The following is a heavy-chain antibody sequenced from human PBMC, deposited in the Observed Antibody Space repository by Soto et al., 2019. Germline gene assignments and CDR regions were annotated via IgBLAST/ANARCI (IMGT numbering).Heavy chain of an antibody. V-gene: IGHV4-34*01. D-gene: IGHD6-13*01. Sequence: PSETLSLTCAVYGGSFSDYYWTWIRQPPGKGLEWIGEINHSGSTHCNPSLKSRVTISVDTSKNQFSLKLSSVTAADTAVYYCARGSPGIGSSWWIVDYWGRGTLVTVS. CDR3: ARGSPGIGSSWWIVDY. CDR2: INHSGST. J-gene: IGHJ4*02. CDR1: GGSFSDYY.